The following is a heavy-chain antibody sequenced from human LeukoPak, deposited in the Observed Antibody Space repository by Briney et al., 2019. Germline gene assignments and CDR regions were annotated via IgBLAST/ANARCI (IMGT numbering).Heavy chain of an antibody. Sequence: SVKVSCKASGGTFSSYAISWVRQAPGQGLEWMGGIIPIFGTANYAQKFQGRVTMTRDTSTSTVYMELSSLRSEDTAVYYCAREYGSGSYSGFDYWGQGTLVTVSS. CDR1: GGTFSSYA. D-gene: IGHD3-10*01. J-gene: IGHJ4*02. V-gene: IGHV1-69*05. CDR3: AREYGSGSYSGFDY. CDR2: IIPIFGTA.